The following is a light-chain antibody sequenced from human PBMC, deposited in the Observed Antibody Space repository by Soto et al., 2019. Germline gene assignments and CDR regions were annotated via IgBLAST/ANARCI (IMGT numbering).Light chain of an antibody. J-gene: IGLJ1*01. CDR1: SGHSSYI. CDR3: ETWDSNTHV. V-gene: IGLV4-60*02. CDR2: LEGSGSY. Sequence: QPVLTQSSSASASLGSSVKLTCTLSSGHSSYIIAWHQQQPGKAPRYLMKLEGSGSYNKGSGVPDRFSGSSSGADRYLTISHLQYEDEADYYCETWDSNTHVFGTGTKLTVL.